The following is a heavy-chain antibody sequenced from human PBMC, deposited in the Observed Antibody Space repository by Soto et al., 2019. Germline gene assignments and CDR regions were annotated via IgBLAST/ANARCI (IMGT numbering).Heavy chain of an antibody. D-gene: IGHD6-13*01. CDR3: ARYGEANALVHYSYYGMDV. Sequence: SETLSLTCTVSGGSISSYYWSWIRQPPGKGLEWIGYIYYSGSTNYNPSLKSRVTISVDTSKNQFSLKLSSVTAADTAVYYCARYGEANALVHYSYYGMDVWGQGTTVTVSS. CDR1: GGSISSYY. J-gene: IGHJ6*02. V-gene: IGHV4-59*08. CDR2: IYYSGST.